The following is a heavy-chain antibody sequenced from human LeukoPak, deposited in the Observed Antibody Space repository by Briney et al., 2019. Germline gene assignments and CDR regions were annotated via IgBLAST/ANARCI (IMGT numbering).Heavy chain of an antibody. CDR3: AREAPRIAAAGYYFDY. Sequence: SETLSLTCTVSGYSISSGYYWGWIRQPPGKGLEWIGSIYYSGSTYYNPSLKSRVTISVDTSKNQFSLKLSSVTAADTAVYYCAREAPRIAAAGYYFDYWGQGTLVTVSS. J-gene: IGHJ4*02. V-gene: IGHV4-38-2*02. D-gene: IGHD6-13*01. CDR2: IYYSGST. CDR1: GYSISSGYY.